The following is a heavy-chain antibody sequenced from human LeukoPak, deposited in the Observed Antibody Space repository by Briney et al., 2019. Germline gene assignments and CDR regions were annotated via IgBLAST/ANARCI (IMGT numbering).Heavy chain of an antibody. CDR2: ISRSGEIS. V-gene: IGHV3-23*01. J-gene: IGHJ4*02. D-gene: IGHD3-22*01. CDR1: GFTFRDFA. CDR3: AKSDDNSNFHVTGYLDY. Sequence: PGGSLRLSCAASGFTFRDFAMNWVRQAPGEGLEWVSIISRSGEISYHANSVTGRFTISGDNSKSTLYLQMNSLKAEDTAVYFCAKSDDNSNFHVTGYLDYWGQGTLVSVSS.